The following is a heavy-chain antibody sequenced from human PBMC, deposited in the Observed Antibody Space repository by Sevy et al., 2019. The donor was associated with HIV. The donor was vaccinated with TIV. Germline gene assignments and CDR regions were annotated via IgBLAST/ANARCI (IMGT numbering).Heavy chain of an antibody. CDR2: IFYSGST. CDR3: ARQRASSGYFYFDS. CDR1: GGSISSGDYY. Sequence: SETLSLTCTVSGGSISSGDYYWSWIRQPPGKGLEWIGYIFYSGSTFFNPSLKSRVTISLDTSKSQFSLRLSSVTAADTAEFYCARQRASSGYFYFDSWGQGTLVTVSS. D-gene: IGHD3-22*01. V-gene: IGHV4-30-4*01. J-gene: IGHJ4*02.